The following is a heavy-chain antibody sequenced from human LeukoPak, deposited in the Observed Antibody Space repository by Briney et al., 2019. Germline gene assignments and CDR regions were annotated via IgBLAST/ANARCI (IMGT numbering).Heavy chain of an antibody. CDR1: GYSFPAYY. V-gene: IGHV1-2*02. CDR2: IKPSSGDA. D-gene: IGHD6-19*01. J-gene: IGHJ5*02. CDR3: VRGGSGWFYNSLDP. Sequence: GASVNVSCKASGYSFPAYYIFWVRQAPGQGLEWMGWIKPSSGDAKSAQKFQDRVTITRDSSINTVYMEVTRLTSDDTALYYCVRGGSGWFYNSLDPWGQGTLVTVSS.